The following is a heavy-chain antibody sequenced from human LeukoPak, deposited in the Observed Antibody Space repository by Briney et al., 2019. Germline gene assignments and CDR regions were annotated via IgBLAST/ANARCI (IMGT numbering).Heavy chain of an antibody. CDR2: IHYAGTI. J-gene: IGHJ4*02. CDR1: GDSISSTSGF. D-gene: IGHD1-1*01. Sequence: PSGTLSLTCTVTGDSISSTSGFWGWIRQPPGKGMEWIGTIHYAGTIYYNPSFKSRLTISVDTSKNQFSLKLSSVTAADTAVYYCARHQKYLQRPFDKWGQGTLVAVSS. CDR3: ARHQKYLQRPFDK. V-gene: IGHV4-39*01.